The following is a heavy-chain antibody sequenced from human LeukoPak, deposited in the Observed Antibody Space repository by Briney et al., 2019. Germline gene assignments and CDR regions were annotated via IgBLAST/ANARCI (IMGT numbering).Heavy chain of an antibody. V-gene: IGHV3-53*01. CDR3: ARRAGAYSHPYDY. CDR1: GFTFDSYN. J-gene: IGHJ4*02. Sequence: GGSLRLSCAASGFTFDSYNINWVRQAPGKGLEWVSFIYSDNTYYSDSVKGRFTISRDNSKNTLYLQMNSLRAEDTAVYYCARRAGAYSHPYDYWGQGTLVTVSS. CDR2: IYSDNT. D-gene: IGHD4/OR15-4a*01.